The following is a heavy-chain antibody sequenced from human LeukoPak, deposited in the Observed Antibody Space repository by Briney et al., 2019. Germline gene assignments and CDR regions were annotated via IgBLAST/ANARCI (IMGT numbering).Heavy chain of an antibody. CDR2: ISGSTNTI. CDR3: ARDQRGSMARGIKDAFDL. CDR1: GFTFSSYE. Sequence: GGSLRLSCAASGFTFSSYEMNWVRQAPGKGLEWVSYISGSTNTIYYADSVNSRFTISRDNAKNSLYLQMNSLRAEDTAVYYCARDQRGSMARGIKDAFDLWGPGTMVTVSS. V-gene: IGHV3-48*01. D-gene: IGHD3-10*01. J-gene: IGHJ3*01.